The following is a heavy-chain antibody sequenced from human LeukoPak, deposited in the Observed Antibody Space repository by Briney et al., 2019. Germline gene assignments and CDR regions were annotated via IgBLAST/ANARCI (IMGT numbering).Heavy chain of an antibody. V-gene: IGHV3-30-3*01. CDR3: ASPTTVTTY. Sequence: PGRSLRLSCAASGFTFSSYAMHWVRQAPGKGLEWVAVISYDGSNKYYADSVKGRFTISRDNSKNTLYLQMNSLRAEDTAVYYCASPTTVTTYWGQGTLVTVSS. J-gene: IGHJ4*02. D-gene: IGHD4-17*01. CDR2: ISYDGSNK. CDR1: GFTFSSYA.